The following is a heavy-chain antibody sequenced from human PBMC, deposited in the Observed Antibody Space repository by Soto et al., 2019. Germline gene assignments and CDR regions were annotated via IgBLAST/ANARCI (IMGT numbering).Heavy chain of an antibody. V-gene: IGHV1-69*01. CDR3: AVGLRCMAVGKIDY. Sequence: QVQLVQSGAEVKKPVSSVKVSCKASGGTFSSYAISWVRQAPGQGLEWMVGIIPIFGTANYAQKFQGRVTITADESTSTASMGLSSLRSEDTAVYYCAVGLRCMAVGKIDYWGQGTLVTVSS. J-gene: IGHJ4*02. CDR2: IIPIFGTA. CDR1: GGTFSSYA. D-gene: IGHD6-19*01.